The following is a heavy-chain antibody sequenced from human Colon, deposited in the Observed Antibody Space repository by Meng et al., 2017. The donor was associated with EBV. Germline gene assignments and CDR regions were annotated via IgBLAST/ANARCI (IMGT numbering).Heavy chain of an antibody. D-gene: IGHD3-10*01. V-gene: IGHV4-39*01. J-gene: IGHJ4*02. Sequence: LQASAPGPRTPSATLSLTCTVSGGSISSNGYYWDWVRQPPGKGLEWIGAIYHSGSTSYNPSLQSRVTMFVDTSKNQFSLMLTSVTATDTAVYYCARRRGGSGRDCWGQGTLVTVSS. CDR1: GGSISSNGYY. CDR3: ARRRGGSGRDC. CDR2: IYHSGST.